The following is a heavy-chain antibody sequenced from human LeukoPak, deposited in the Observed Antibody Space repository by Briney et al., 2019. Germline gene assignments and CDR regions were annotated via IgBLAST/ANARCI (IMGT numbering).Heavy chain of an antibody. Sequence: ASVKVSCKASGYTFTTYGISWVRQAPGQGLQWMGWISAYNGNTNYAQKLQDRVTMTTDTSTSTAYMELRSLRSDDTAVYYCARDPGEKIVATTFDYWGQGTLVTVSS. CDR1: GYTFTTYG. CDR3: ARDPGEKIVATTFDY. J-gene: IGHJ4*02. D-gene: IGHD5-12*01. CDR2: ISAYNGNT. V-gene: IGHV1-18*01.